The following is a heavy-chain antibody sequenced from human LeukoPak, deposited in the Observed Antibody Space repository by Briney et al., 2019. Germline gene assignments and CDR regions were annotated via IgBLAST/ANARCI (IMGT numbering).Heavy chain of an antibody. J-gene: IGHJ5*02. CDR2: VNPNNGVP. V-gene: IGHV1-2*06. CDR1: GYTFTGYY. CDR3: AREVGYSSSYYGRFDP. D-gene: IGHD2-2*01. Sequence: ASVKVSCKASGYTFTGYYTHWVRQAPGQGLEWMGRVNPNNGVPNYAQKFQGRVTMTRDTAISTFYMELTSLRSDDTAVYFCAREVGYSSSYYGRFDPWGQGTLVIVSS.